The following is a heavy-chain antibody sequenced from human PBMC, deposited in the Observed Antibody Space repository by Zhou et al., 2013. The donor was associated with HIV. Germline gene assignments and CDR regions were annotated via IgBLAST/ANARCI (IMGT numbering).Heavy chain of an antibody. Sequence: QVQLRESGPGLVKPSETLSLTCNVSGHFIGGFYWSWIRQPAGSGLEWIGRIYSDGRTNYNPSLKSRVTMSVDTSKSYFSLKLSSVTAADTAVYYCARDLGQWLLKGAFDIWGQGTMVIVSS. CDR2: IYSDGRT. D-gene: IGHD6-19*01. CDR1: GHFIGGFY. CDR3: ARDLGQWLLKGAFDI. V-gene: IGHV4-4*07. J-gene: IGHJ3*02.